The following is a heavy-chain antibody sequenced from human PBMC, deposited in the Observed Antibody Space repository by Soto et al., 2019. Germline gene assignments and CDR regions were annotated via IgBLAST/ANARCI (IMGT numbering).Heavy chain of an antibody. CDR1: GFTFSSYA. CDR2: ISYDGSNK. V-gene: IGHV3-30-3*01. J-gene: IGHJ4*02. CDR3: ARDGRKELWTSFDY. Sequence: QVQLVESGGGVVQPGRSLRLSCAASGFTFSSYAMHWVRQAPGKGLEWVAFISYDGSNKYYADSVKGRITISRDNSKNTLFLQMNSLRAEDKAVYYCARDGRKELWTSFDYWGQGTLVTVSS. D-gene: IGHD5-18*01.